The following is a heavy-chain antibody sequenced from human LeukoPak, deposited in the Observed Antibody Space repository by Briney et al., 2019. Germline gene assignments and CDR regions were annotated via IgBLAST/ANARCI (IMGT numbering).Heavy chain of an antibody. V-gene: IGHV3-23*01. CDR2: ISGSGGST. J-gene: IGHJ6*02. CDR3: AKDCTSGVCYTNYGMDV. Sequence: PGGSLRLSCAASGFTFSSYAMSWVRQAPGKGLEWVSAISGSGGSTYYADSVKGRFTISRDNSKNTLYLQMNSLRAEDTAVYYCAKDCTSGVCYTNYGMDVWGQGTTVTVSS. D-gene: IGHD2-8*01. CDR1: GFTFSSYA.